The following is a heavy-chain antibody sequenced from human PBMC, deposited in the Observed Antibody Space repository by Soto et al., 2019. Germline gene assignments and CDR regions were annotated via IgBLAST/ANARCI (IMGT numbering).Heavy chain of an antibody. CDR1: GFTFNSYA. D-gene: IGHD2-2*01. CDR3: ARGLVPAAKTSLNDY. V-gene: IGHV3-23*01. CDR2: ISDDGGST. Sequence: EVHLLESGGGLVQPGGSLRLSCAASGFTFNSYAMTWVRQAPGKGLEWVSTISDDGGSTYYADSVKGRFTISRDNSKNTLILQMNSLRVEDTAVYYCARGLVPAAKTSLNDYWGQGTLVTVSS. J-gene: IGHJ4*02.